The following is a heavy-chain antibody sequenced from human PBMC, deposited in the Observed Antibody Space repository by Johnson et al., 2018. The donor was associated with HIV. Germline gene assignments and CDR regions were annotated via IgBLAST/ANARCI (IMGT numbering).Heavy chain of an antibody. Sequence: QVHLVESGGGVVRPGGSLRLSCAASGFTFDDYGMTWVRQAPGKGLEWVAFIRHDGNNKDYADSVKGRFTISRDSSKNTLYLQMNSLKTEDTAVYYCRARIVLEGRVLPDAFDIWGQVTMVTVSS. J-gene: IGHJ3*02. D-gene: IGHD3-22*01. V-gene: IGHV3-30*02. CDR1: GFTFDDYG. CDR2: IRHDGNNK. CDR3: RARIVLEGRVLPDAFDI.